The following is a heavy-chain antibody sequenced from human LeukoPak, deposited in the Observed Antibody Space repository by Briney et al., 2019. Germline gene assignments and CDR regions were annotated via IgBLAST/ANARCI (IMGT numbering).Heavy chain of an antibody. CDR1: GYTFTGYY. Sequence: ASVKVSCKXSGYTFTGYYMHWVRQAPGQGLEWMGRINPNSGGTNYAQKFQGRVTMTRDTSISRAYMELSRLRSDDTAVYYCARGNGYFYDSSGYSYYYYYMDVWGKGTTVTVSS. CDR3: ARGNGYFYDSSGYSYYYYYMDV. D-gene: IGHD3-22*01. J-gene: IGHJ6*03. V-gene: IGHV1-2*06. CDR2: INPNSGGT.